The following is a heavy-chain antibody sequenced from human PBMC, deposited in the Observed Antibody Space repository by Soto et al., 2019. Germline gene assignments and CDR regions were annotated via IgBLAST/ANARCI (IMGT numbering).Heavy chain of an antibody. V-gene: IGHV4-39*01. D-gene: IGHD3-16*02. J-gene: IGHJ5*02. CDR2: IYYSGST. CDR3: ARHRGRAESLQYNWFDP. CDR1: GGSISSSSYY. Sequence: QLQLQESGPGLVKPSETLSLTCTVSGGSISSSSYYWGWIRQPPGKGLEWIGGIYYSGSTYYNPSLKSRVPIAVDTSMNQFSLNLSSVTAADTAVYYCARHRGRAESLQYNWFDPWGQGTLVTVSS.